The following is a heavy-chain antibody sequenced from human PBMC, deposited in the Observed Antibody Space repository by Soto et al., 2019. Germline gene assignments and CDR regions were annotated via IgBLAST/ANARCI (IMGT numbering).Heavy chain of an antibody. V-gene: IGHV4-39*01. D-gene: IGHD3-22*01. CDR2: IYYSGSA. J-gene: IGHJ5*02. CDR1: GGSVSTYY. CDR3: ARDFFDSSDYTTNWFDP. Sequence: PSETLSLTCSVSGGSVSTYYWGGIRQPPGKGLEWIGSIYYSGSAYYNPSLKSRVTISVDTSKNQFSLKLTSVTAADAALYYCARDFFDSSDYTTNWFDPWGQGTLVTVSS.